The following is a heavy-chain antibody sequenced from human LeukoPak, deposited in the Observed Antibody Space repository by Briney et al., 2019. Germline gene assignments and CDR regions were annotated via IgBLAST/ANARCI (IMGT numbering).Heavy chain of an antibody. Sequence: SETLSPTCAVYGGSFSNYYWSWIRQPPGKGLEWTGEIYHSGSTNYNPSLKSRVTISVDTSKNQFSLKLSSVTAADTAVYYCAAGSGEFDSWGQGTLVTVSS. CDR1: GGSFSNYY. D-gene: IGHD3-3*01. CDR3: AAGSGEFDS. J-gene: IGHJ4*02. V-gene: IGHV4-34*01. CDR2: IYHSGST.